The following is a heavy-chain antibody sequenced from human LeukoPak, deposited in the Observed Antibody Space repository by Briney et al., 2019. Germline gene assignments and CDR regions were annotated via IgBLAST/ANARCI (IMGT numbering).Heavy chain of an antibody. CDR3: TRDTRITMVRGVMGYCYYYMDV. J-gene: IGHJ6*03. CDR2: ISRSSSYI. CDR1: GFTFSSYS. D-gene: IGHD3-10*01. Sequence: GGSLRLSCAASGFTFSSYSMNWVRQAPGKGLEWVSSISRSSSYIYYADSVKGRFTISRDNAKNSLYLQMNSLKTEDTAVYYCTRDTRITMVRGVMGYCYYYMDVWGKGTTVTISS. V-gene: IGHV3-21*03.